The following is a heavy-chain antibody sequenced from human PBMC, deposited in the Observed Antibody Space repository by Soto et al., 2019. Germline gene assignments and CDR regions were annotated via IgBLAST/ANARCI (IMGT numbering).Heavy chain of an antibody. V-gene: IGHV1-69*01. CDR1: GGTFSSYA. CDR2: IIPIFCTA. J-gene: IGHJ4*02. D-gene: IGHD1-7*01. CDR3: TRGNCGKTRGSFDY. Sequence: QVQLVQSGAEVKKPGSSVKVSCKASGGTFSSYAISWVRQAPGQGLEWMGGIIPIFCTANYAQKFQGRVTLTADESTRTAYMELSRLRCEDTAVYYCTRGNCGKTRGSFDYWGQGTLVSVSS.